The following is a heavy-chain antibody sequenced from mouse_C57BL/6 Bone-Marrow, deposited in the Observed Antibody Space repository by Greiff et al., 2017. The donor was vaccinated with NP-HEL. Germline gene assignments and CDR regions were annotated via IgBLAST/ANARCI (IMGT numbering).Heavy chain of an antibody. V-gene: IGHV1-19*01. CDR1: GYTFTDYY. D-gene: IGHD1-1*02. Sequence: EVKLMESGPVLVKPGASVKMSCKASGYTFTDYYMNWVKQSHGKSLEWIGVINPYNGGTSYNQKFKGKATLTVDKSSSTAYMELNSLTSEDSAVYYCARWYPYAMDYWGQGTSVTVSS. CDR2: INPYNGGT. J-gene: IGHJ4*01. CDR3: ARWYPYAMDY.